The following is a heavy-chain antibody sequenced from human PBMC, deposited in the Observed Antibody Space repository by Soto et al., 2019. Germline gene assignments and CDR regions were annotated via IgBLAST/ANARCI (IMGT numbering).Heavy chain of an antibody. CDR1: GGTFSTSA. CDR2: IMPVFATP. V-gene: IGHV1-69*12. CDR3: ARDKDRQQLGGNYYYILDV. D-gene: IGHD3-3*02. Sequence: QVQLVQSGAEVKKPGSSVKVSCKASGGTFSTSAISWVRQAPGQGLEWVGGIMPVFATPDYAQKCQGRGTITADESTTTAYLELTSLRTDDTAVYYCARDKDRQQLGGNYYYILDVWGQGTAITVSS. J-gene: IGHJ6*02.